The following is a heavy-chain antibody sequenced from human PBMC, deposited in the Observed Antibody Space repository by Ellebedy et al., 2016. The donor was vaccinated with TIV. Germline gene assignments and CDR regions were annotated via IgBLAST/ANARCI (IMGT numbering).Heavy chain of an antibody. CDR2: IYYSGST. D-gene: IGHD2-8*01. Sequence: SETLSLTCTVSGGSISSYYWSWIRQPPGKGLEWIGYIYYSGSTNYNPSLKSRVTISVDTSKNQFSLKLSSVTAADTAVYYCARQLMVYASGGNWFDPWGQGTLVTVSS. V-gene: IGHV4-59*01. CDR1: GGSISSYY. J-gene: IGHJ5*02. CDR3: ARQLMVYASGGNWFDP.